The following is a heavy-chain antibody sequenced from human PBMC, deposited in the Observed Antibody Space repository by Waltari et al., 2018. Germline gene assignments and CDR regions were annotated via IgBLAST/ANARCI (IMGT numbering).Heavy chain of an antibody. CDR3: ARDMGDGDGIQH. CDR2: IYYSGST. D-gene: IGHD4-17*01. Sequence: QVQLQESGPGLVKPSETLSLTCTVSGGSISSHYWSWIRQPPGKGLEWIGYIYYSGSTNYNPSLKSRVTISVDTSKNQFSLKLSSVTAADTAVYYCARDMGDGDGIQHWGQGTLVTVSS. CDR1: GGSISSHY. J-gene: IGHJ1*01. V-gene: IGHV4-59*11.